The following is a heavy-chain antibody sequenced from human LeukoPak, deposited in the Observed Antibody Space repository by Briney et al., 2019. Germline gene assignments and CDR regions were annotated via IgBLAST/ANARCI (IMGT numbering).Heavy chain of an antibody. J-gene: IGHJ4*02. CDR2: ISNSAVST. CDR3: AKDSFSTM. D-gene: IGHD2/OR15-2a*01. CDR1: GFTFSSDS. Sequence: PGGSLRLSCVASGFTFSSDSMTWVRQAPGKGLEWVSTISNSAVSTFYADPVKGRFSISRDNSKNTLYLHMSSLSAEDTAMYYCAKDSFSTMWGPGTLVTVSS. V-gene: IGHV3-23*01.